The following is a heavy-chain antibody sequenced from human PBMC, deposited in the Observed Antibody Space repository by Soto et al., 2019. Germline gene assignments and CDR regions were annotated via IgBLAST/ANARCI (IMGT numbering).Heavy chain of an antibody. CDR1: GYTFTGYY. V-gene: IGHV1-2*04. D-gene: IGHD3-10*01. CDR3: PXDRNTVRGVGNAFDI. CDR2: INPNSGGT. J-gene: IGHJ3*02. Sequence: GASVKVSCKASGYTFTGYYMHWVRQSPGQGLEWMGWINPNSGGTNYAQKFQGWVTMTRDTSISTAYMELSRLRSDDTAVYYCPXDRNTVRGVGNAFDIWGQGTMVTVSS.